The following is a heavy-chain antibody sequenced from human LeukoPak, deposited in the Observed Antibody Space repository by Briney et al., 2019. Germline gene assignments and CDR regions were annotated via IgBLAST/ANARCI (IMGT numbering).Heavy chain of an antibody. J-gene: IGHJ4*02. Sequence: GGSLRLSCAASGFTFDDYAMHWVRQAPGKGLEWVSGISWNSGSIGYADSVKGRFTISRDNAKNSLYLQMNSLRAEDTALYYCAKDKGTAMVRSYFDYWGQGTLVTVSS. CDR1: GFTFDDYA. CDR2: ISWNSGSI. CDR3: AKDKGTAMVRSYFDY. V-gene: IGHV3-9*01. D-gene: IGHD5-18*01.